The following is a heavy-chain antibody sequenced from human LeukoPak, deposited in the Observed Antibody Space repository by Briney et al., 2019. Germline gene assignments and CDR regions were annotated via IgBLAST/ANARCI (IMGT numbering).Heavy chain of an antibody. D-gene: IGHD2-2*01. Sequence: SETLSLTCAVSGGSISSYYWRWIRQPPGKGLEWIGYIYYSGSTNYNPSLKSRVTISVDTSKNQFSLKLSSVTAADTAVYYCARHNRGIVVVPAANRYYYYMDVWGKGTTVTVSS. CDR3: ARHNRGIVVVPAANRYYYYMDV. J-gene: IGHJ6*03. CDR1: GGSISSYY. V-gene: IGHV4-59*08. CDR2: IYYSGST.